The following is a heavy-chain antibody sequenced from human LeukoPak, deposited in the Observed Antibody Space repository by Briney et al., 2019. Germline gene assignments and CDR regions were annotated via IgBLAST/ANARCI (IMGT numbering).Heavy chain of an antibody. Sequence: GGSLRLSCAASGFTFSSYWMSWVRQAPGKGLEWVANIKQDGSEKYYVDSVKGRFTISRDNAKNSLYLQMNGLRAEDTAVYYCARDLGPDGSIRSSWYLVHYYYYGMDVWGQGTTVTVSS. V-gene: IGHV3-7*03. CDR1: GFTFSSYW. CDR2: IKQDGSEK. D-gene: IGHD6-13*01. J-gene: IGHJ6*02. CDR3: ARDLGPDGSIRSSWYLVHYYYYGMDV.